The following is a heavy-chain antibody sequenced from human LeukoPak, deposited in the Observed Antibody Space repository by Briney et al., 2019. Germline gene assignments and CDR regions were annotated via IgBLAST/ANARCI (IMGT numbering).Heavy chain of an antibody. D-gene: IGHD2-15*01. V-gene: IGHV3-23*01. CDR2: ITGSGSST. J-gene: IGHJ4*02. CDR3: AKGSGSSRPYYFDY. Sequence: GGSLRLSCAASGFTFSSYAMSWVRQAPGKGLEWVSAITGSGSSTYYADSVKGRFTISRDNSKDTLYVQMNSLRAEDTAVYYCAKGSGSSRPYYFDYWGQGTLVTVSS. CDR1: GFTFSSYA.